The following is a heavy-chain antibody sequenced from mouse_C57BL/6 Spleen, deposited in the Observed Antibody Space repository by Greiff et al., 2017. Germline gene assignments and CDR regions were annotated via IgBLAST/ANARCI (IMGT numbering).Heavy chain of an antibody. CDR2: INPGSGGT. CDR1: GYAFTNYL. V-gene: IGHV1-54*01. J-gene: IGHJ3*01. CDR3: AIDSSGYFAY. D-gene: IGHD3-2*02. Sequence: VQLQQSGAELVRPGTSVKVSCKASGYAFTNYLIEWVKQRPGQGLEWIGVINPGSGGTNYNEKFKGKATLTADKSSSTAYMQLSSLTSEDSAVYLCAIDSSGYFAYRGQGTLVTVAA.